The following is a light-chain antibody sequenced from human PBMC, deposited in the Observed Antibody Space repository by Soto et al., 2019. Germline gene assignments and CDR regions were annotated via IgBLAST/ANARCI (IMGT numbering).Light chain of an antibody. J-gene: IGLJ2*01. Sequence: SYELTQPPSVSVYPGQTASITCSGEKLGDKYACWYQQKPGQSPVLVIYQDSKRPSGIPERFSGSNSGNTATLTISGTQAMDEADYYCQAWDSSTDVVFGGGTKLTVL. CDR2: QDS. CDR1: KLGDKY. V-gene: IGLV3-1*01. CDR3: QAWDSSTDVV.